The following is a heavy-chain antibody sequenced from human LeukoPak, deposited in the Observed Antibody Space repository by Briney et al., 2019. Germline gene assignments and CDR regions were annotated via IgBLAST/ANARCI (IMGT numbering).Heavy chain of an antibody. J-gene: IGHJ4*02. D-gene: IGHD2-2*01. CDR3: AKDARDCSSTSCFRYYFDY. V-gene: IGHV3-23*01. CDR1: GFTFSSYA. Sequence: PGGSLRLSCSASGFTFSSYAMSWVRQAPGKGLEWVSAITDSGSSTYYADSVKGRFTVSRDNSKNTLYLQMYSVRAEDTALYYCAKDARDCSSTSCFRYYFDYWGQGTLVTVSS. CDR2: ITDSGSST.